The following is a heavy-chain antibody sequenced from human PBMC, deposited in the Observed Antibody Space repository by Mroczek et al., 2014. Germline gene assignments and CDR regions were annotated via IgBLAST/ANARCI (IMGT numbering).Heavy chain of an antibody. Sequence: QVQLQESGAGLLKPSETLSLTCAVYGGSFSGYYWSWIRQPPGKGLEWIGEINHSGSTNYNPSLKSRVTISVDTSKNQFSLKLSSVTAADTAVYYCARAIAAHFSYWGQGTLVTVSS. CDR1: GGSFSGYY. V-gene: IGHV4-34*01. CDR3: ARAIAAHFSY. CDR2: INHSGST. D-gene: IGHD6-6*01. J-gene: IGHJ4*02.